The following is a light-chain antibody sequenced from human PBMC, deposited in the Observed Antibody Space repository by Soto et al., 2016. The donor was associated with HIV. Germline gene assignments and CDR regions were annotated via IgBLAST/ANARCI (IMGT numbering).Light chain of an antibody. J-gene: IGLJ1*01. V-gene: IGLV3-1*01. Sequence: SYELTQPPSVSVSPGQTASITCSGDKLGDKYACWYQQKPGQSPVLVIYQDNKRPSGIPERFSGSNSGNTATLTISGTQAMGEADYYCQAWDSSTGVFGIGTKVTVL. CDR1: KLGDKY. CDR3: QAWDSSTGV. CDR2: QDN.